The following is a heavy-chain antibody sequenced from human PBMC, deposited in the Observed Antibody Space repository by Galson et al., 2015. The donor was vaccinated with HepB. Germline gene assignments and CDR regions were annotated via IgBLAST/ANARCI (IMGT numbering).Heavy chain of an antibody. CDR2: ISWNIGSI. J-gene: IGHJ4*02. V-gene: IGHV3-9*01. CDR1: GFTFDDYA. D-gene: IGHD3-22*01. Sequence: SLRLSCAASGFTFDDYAMHWVRQAPGKGLEWVSGISWNIGSIGYADSVKGRFTISRDNAKNSLYLQMNSLRAEDTALYYCAKDRHYYDSSGSDYWGQGTLVTVSS. CDR3: AKDRHYYDSSGSDY.